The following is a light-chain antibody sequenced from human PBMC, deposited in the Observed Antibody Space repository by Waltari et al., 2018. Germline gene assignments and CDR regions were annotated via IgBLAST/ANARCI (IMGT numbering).Light chain of an antibody. V-gene: IGLV1-44*01. J-gene: IGLJ2*01. Sequence: QSVLTQPPSASGTPGQRVTISCSGRFPNIGSNTVNWYQQFPGTAPKLLIYSNDQRPSGVPDRFSGSKSGTSASLAISGLQSEDEADYYCAAWDDSMNAYVVFGGGTKLTVL. CDR1: FPNIGSNT. CDR3: AAWDDSMNAYVV. CDR2: SND.